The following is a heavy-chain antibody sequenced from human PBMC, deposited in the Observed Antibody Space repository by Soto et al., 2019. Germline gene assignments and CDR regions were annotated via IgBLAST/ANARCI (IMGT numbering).Heavy chain of an antibody. Sequence: QVQLVQSGAEVKEPGDSVRVSCEASGYTFTAYLIHWVRQAPGQGLEWMGWINPKFGDTTYAQDFQGRVSMPRDMSISTVYMELSRLTSDDTAIYYCARNMDYYYGRGSGNGHGVWGQGTTVTVFS. CDR3: ARNMDYYYGRGSGNGHGV. CDR1: GYTFTAYL. D-gene: IGHD3-10*02. CDR2: INPKFGDT. V-gene: IGHV1-2*02. J-gene: IGHJ6*02.